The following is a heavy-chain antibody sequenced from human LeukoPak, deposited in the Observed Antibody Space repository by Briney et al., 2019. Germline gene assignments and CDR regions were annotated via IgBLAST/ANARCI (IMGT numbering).Heavy chain of an antibody. CDR2: ISWNSGSI. CDR3: AKDSGYSAKGIDY. V-gene: IGHV3-9*01. Sequence: GGSLRLSCAASGFTFDDYAMHWVRQAPGKGLEWVSGISWNSGSIGYVDSVKGRFTISRDNAKNSLYLQMNSLRAEDTALYYCAKDSGYSAKGIDYWGQGTLVTVSS. J-gene: IGHJ4*02. CDR1: GFTFDDYA. D-gene: IGHD5-12*01.